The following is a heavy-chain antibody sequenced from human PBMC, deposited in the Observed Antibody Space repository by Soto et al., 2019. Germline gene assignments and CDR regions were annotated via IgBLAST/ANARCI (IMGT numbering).Heavy chain of an antibody. CDR1: AFTVRSKY. CDR3: ARDVIAVAGSADY. J-gene: IGHJ4*02. CDR2: ISSDGGT. Sequence: SLRLSCAASAFTVRSKYMSWVRQAPGKGLEWASAISSDGGTYYTDSVKGRFTISRDNSKNTLYLQMNSLTAEDTAVYYCARDVIAVAGSADYWGQGTLVTVSS. V-gene: IGHV3-53*01. D-gene: IGHD6-19*01.